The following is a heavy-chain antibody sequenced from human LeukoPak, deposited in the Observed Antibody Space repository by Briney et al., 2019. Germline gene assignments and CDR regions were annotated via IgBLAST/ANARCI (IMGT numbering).Heavy chain of an antibody. CDR2: INPSGGST. Sequence: ASVKVSCKASGYTFTSNDIHWVRQAPGQGLEWMGIINPSGGSTSYAQKFQGRVTMTRDTPTSTVYMELSSLRSEDTAVYYCARFASLYSRSWYYAFDIWGQGTMVTVSS. V-gene: IGHV1-46*01. CDR1: GYTFTSND. D-gene: IGHD6-13*01. CDR3: ARFASLYSRSWYYAFDI. J-gene: IGHJ3*02.